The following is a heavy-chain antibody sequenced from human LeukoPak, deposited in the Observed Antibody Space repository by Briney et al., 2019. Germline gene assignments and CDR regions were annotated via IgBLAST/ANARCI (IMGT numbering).Heavy chain of an antibody. V-gene: IGHV3-20*04. Sequence: GGSLRLSCAAFGFTFDDYGMSWVRQAPGKGLEWVSGINWNGGSTGYADSVKGRFTISRDNAKNSLYLQMNSLRAEDTALYYCARVGQTYYYYYYMDVWGKGTTVTVSS. CDR1: GFTFDDYG. CDR3: ARVGQTYYYYYYMDV. J-gene: IGHJ6*03. CDR2: INWNGGST. D-gene: IGHD3-16*01.